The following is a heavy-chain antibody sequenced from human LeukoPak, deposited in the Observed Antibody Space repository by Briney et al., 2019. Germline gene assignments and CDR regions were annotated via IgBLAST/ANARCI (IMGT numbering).Heavy chain of an antibody. J-gene: IGHJ3*02. CDR2: INTNTGNP. CDR1: GYSFTDYY. CDR3: ARGYSGYDGAFDI. D-gene: IGHD5-12*01. V-gene: IGHV7-4-1*02. Sequence: GASVKVSCKASGYSFTDYYINWVRQAPGQGLEWMGWINTNTGNPTYAQGFTGRFVFSLDTSVSTAYLQISSLKAEDTAVYYCARGYSGYDGAFDIWGQGTMVTVSS.